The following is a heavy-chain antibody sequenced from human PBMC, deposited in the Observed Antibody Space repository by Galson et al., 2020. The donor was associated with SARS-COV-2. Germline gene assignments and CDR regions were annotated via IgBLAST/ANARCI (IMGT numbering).Heavy chain of an antibody. D-gene: IGHD5-18*01. V-gene: IGHV1-2*02. Sequence: PGGSLRLSCKASGYTFTGYYMHWVRQAPGQGLEWMGWINPNSGGTNYAQKFQGRVTMTRDTSISTAYMELSRLRSDDTAVYYCARDFPAMVTQGVDYWGQGTLVTVSS. CDR1: GYTFTGYY. CDR2: INPNSGGT. CDR3: ARDFPAMVTQGVDY. J-gene: IGHJ4*02.